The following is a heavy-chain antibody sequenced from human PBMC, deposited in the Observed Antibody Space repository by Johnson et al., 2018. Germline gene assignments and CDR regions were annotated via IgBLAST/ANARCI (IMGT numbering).Heavy chain of an antibody. Sequence: QVQLVESGGGVVQPGRSLRLSCVVSGFTFSSYSMHWVRQAPGKGLEWVAVISYDGSNKYYADSVKGRFTISRDNSKNTLYLQMNSLRAEETAVYYCAKERRRGYRFGYGYGGAFDIWGQGTMVTVSS. D-gene: IGHD5-18*01. J-gene: IGHJ3*02. CDR2: ISYDGSNK. CDR1: GFTFSSYS. CDR3: AKERRRGYRFGYGYGGAFDI. V-gene: IGHV3-30-3*01.